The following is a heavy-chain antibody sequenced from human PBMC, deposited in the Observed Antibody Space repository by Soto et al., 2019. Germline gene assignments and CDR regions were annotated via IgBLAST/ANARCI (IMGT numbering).Heavy chain of an antibody. D-gene: IGHD3-22*01. V-gene: IGHV3-30*18. Sequence: PGGSLRLSCAASGFTFSTYGMHWVRQAPGKGLEWVAVISYDGSDKYYADSVRGRFTISRDSSKNMLYLQMNSLRAEDTAMYYCAKESYYDSSDYNDFDIWGQGTMVTVSS. CDR1: GFTFSTYG. J-gene: IGHJ3*02. CDR3: AKESYYDSSDYNDFDI. CDR2: ISYDGSDK.